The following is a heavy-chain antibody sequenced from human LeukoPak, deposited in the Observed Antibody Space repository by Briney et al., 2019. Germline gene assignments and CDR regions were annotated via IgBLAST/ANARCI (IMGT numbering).Heavy chain of an antibody. J-gene: IGHJ3*02. CDR3: AKDLENSISWYGDAFDI. Sequence: GGSLRLSCAASGFTFSNYAMSWVRQAPGKGLDWVSGISGGGGSTYTADSLRGRFTISRDNSKETLYLQMNNLRAEDTAVYYCAKDLENSISWYGDAFDIWGQGTMVTVSS. V-gene: IGHV3-23*01. D-gene: IGHD6-13*01. CDR2: ISGGGGST. CDR1: GFTFSNYA.